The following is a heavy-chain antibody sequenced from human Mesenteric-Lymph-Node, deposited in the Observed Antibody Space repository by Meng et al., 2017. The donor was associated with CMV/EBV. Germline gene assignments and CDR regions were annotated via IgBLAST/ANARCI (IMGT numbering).Heavy chain of an antibody. Sequence: GGSLRLSCAASGFTFNTYIMTWVRQAPGKGLEWVSGIRGSGFSTFYADSVKGRFTISRDNSKNTLYLQMNSVRAEDTAVYYCARRPVKGYSGYVDYFDYWGQGTLVTVSS. CDR1: GFTFNTYI. CDR3: ARRPVKGYSGYVDYFDY. J-gene: IGHJ4*02. V-gene: IGHV3-23*01. CDR2: IRGSGFST. D-gene: IGHD5-12*01.